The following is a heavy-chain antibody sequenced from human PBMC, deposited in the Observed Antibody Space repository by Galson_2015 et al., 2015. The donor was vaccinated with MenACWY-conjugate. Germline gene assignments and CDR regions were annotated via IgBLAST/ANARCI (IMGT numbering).Heavy chain of an antibody. CDR2: IWYDGSKT. V-gene: IGHV3-33*01. D-gene: IGHD1-26*01. CDR3: FAINSGIDF. J-gene: IGHJ4*02. Sequence: SLRLSCAASGFTFSSYAMHRVRQAPGKGLEWVAVIWYDGSKTYYADSVKGRFTISRDNSKNTAYLQMNSLRAEDTAIYYCFAINSGIDFWGQGTLVTVSS. CDR1: GFTFSSYA.